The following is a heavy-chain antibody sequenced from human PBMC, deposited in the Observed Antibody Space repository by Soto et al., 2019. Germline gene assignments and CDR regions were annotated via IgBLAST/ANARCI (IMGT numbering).Heavy chain of an antibody. CDR1: GGSISSGGYS. J-gene: IGHJ4*02. D-gene: IGHD5-12*01. Sequence: LSLTCAVSGGSISSGGYSWSWIRQPPGKGLEWIGYIYHSGSTYYNPSLKSRVTISVDRSKNQFSLKLSSVTAADTAVYYCARDRKGDGYNYFDYWGQGTLVTVSS. CDR3: ARDRKGDGYNYFDY. CDR2: IYHSGST. V-gene: IGHV4-30-2*01.